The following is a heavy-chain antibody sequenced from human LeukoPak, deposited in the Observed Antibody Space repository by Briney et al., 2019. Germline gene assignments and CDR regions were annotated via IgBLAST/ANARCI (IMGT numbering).Heavy chain of an antibody. CDR2: ISSSSSYT. D-gene: IGHD4-17*01. V-gene: IGHV3-11*05. CDR3: ATDSKAAYGDYVDH. CDR1: GFTFSHYY. J-gene: IGHJ4*02. Sequence: PGGSLRHSCAASGFTFSHYYMSWIRQAPGKGLEWVSYISSSSSYTNYADSVKGRFTISRDNAKNSLYLQMNSLRAEDTAVYYCATDSKAAYGDYVDHWAQGTLVTVSS.